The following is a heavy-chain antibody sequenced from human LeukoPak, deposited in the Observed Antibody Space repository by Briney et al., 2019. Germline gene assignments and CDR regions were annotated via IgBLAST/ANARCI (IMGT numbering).Heavy chain of an antibody. D-gene: IGHD3-22*01. CDR3: ARETIDITIIEVVRMGDAFDI. V-gene: IGHV1-2*02. CDR1: GYTFTGYY. CDR2: INPNSGGT. Sequence: ASVKVSCKASGYTFTGYYMHWVRQAPGQGLEWMGWINPNSGGTNYAQKFQGRVTMTRDKSIRTAYMELSRLTSDDTAVYYCARETIDITIIEVVRMGDAFDIWGQGTMVAVSS. J-gene: IGHJ3*02.